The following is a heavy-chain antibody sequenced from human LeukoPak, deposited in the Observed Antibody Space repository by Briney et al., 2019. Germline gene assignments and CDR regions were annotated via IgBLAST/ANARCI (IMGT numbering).Heavy chain of an antibody. CDR3: ARDLGRYYDRGTLSAFDI. V-gene: IGHV4-38-2*02. D-gene: IGHD3-9*01. J-gene: IGHJ3*02. CDR2: IYHSGTS. Sequence: SETLSLTCTVSGYSISSGYYWGWIQQPPGRGLEWIGSIYHSGTSYYNPSLKSRVTISVDTSKNQFSLNLSSVTAADTAVYYCARDLGRYYDRGTLSAFDIWGQGTMVTVSS. CDR1: GYSISSGYY.